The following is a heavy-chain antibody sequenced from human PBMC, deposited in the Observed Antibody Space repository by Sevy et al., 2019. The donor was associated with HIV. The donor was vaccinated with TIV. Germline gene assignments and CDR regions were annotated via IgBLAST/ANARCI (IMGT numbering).Heavy chain of an antibody. CDR3: VKSLPTVTRFDY. Sequence: GGSLRLSCSASGFTLSSYGMYWVRQAPGKGLEYVSAISSDGGSTYYAVSVKGRFTISRDNSKNTLYLQMSSLRAEDTAVYYCVKSLPTVTRFDYWGQGTLVTVSS. J-gene: IGHJ4*02. CDR1: GFTLSSYG. V-gene: IGHV3-64D*06. D-gene: IGHD4-17*01. CDR2: ISSDGGST.